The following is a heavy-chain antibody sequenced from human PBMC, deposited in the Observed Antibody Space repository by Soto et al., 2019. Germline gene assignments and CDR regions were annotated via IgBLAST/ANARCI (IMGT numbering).Heavy chain of an antibody. Sequence: PSETLSLTCTVSGGSISSGGYYWSWIRQHPGKGLEWIGYIYYSGSTYYNPSLKSRVTISVDTSKNQFSLKLSSVTAADTAVYYCARGRSTMIVVVITPDAFDIWGQGTMVT. D-gene: IGHD3-22*01. V-gene: IGHV4-31*03. CDR1: GGSISSGGYY. J-gene: IGHJ3*02. CDR3: ARGRSTMIVVVITPDAFDI. CDR2: IYYSGST.